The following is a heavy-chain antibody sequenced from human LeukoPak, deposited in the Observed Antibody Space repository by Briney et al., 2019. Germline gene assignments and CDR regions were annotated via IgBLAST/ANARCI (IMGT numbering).Heavy chain of an antibody. V-gene: IGHV4-4*09. CDR2: IYTSGST. CDR3: ARLTIVVVPAASYAFDI. Sequence: SETLSLTCTVSGGSISSYYWSWIRQPPGKGLEWIGYIYTSGSTNYNPSLKSRVTISVDMSKNQFSLKLSSVTAADTAVYYCARLTIVVVPAASYAFDIWGQGTMVTVSS. D-gene: IGHD2-2*01. CDR1: GGSISSYY. J-gene: IGHJ3*02.